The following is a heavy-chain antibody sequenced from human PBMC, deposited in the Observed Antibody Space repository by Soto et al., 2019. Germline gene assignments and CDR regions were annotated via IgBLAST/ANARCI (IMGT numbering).Heavy chain of an antibody. CDR1: GYTFTSYD. CDR3: ARGYCSSTSCYPVDY. V-gene: IGHV1-18*01. D-gene: IGHD2-2*01. CDR2: ISAYSGNT. J-gene: IGHJ4*02. Sequence: ASVKVSCKASGYTFTSYDINWVRQATGQGLEWMGWISAYSGNTNYAQKLQGRVTMTTDTSTSTAYMELRSLRSDDTAVYYCARGYCSSTSCYPVDYWGQGTLVTVSS.